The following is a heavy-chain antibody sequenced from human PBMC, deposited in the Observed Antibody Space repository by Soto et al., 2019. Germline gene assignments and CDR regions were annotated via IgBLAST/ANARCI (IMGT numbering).Heavy chain of an antibody. CDR2: IYAGNGNT. V-gene: IGHV1-3*01. Sequence: ASVKVSCKASGYTFTNYAIHWVRQAPGQRLEWMGWIYAGNGNTKYSQKFQDRVTFTRDTSASTTYMDLSSLRSEDTAVYYCARDCSGGPPGYFDNWGQGTPVTVSS. D-gene: IGHD2-15*01. CDR1: GYTFTNYA. J-gene: IGHJ4*02. CDR3: ARDCSGGPPGYFDN.